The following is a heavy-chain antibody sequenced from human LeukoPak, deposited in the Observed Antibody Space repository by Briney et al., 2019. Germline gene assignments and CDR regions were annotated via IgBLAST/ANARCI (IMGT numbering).Heavy chain of an antibody. J-gene: IGHJ4*02. D-gene: IGHD6-6*01. V-gene: IGHV1-69*04. Sequence: SVKVSCKASRGTPSSHAISWVRQAPGPREEGMGRIVPILGIANYARKFQGRVTITADKSTTTAYMEVSSLRSGDTAVYYCARVKAARWEILDSWGQGTLVTVSS. CDR1: RGTPSSHA. CDR2: IVPILGIA. CDR3: ARVKAARWEILDS.